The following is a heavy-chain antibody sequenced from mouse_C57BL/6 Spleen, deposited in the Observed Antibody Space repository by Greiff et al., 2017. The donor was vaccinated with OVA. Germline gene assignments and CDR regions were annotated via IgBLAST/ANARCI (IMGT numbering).Heavy chain of an antibody. CDR3: ARFVSGTYFDV. CDR1: GFSLSTSGMG. Sequence: QVTLKVSGPGILQSSQTLSLTCSFSGFSLSTSGMGVSWIRQPSGKGLEWLAHIYWDDDKRNNPSLKSRLTISKDTSRKQAFLKITSVDTADTATDYCARFVSGTYFDVWGTGTTVTVSS. CDR2: IYWDDDK. D-gene: IGHD4-1*01. V-gene: IGHV8-12*01. J-gene: IGHJ1*03.